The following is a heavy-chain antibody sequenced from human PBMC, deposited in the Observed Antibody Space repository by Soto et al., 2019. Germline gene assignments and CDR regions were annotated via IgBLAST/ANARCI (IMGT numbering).Heavy chain of an antibody. CDR2: IYYSGST. J-gene: IGHJ4*02. CDR1: GGSISSGGYY. Sequence: PSEPLSLTCTVSGGSISSGGYYWSWIRQHPGKGLEWIGYIYYSGSTYYNPSLKSRVTISVDTSKNQFSLKLSSVTAADTAVYYCARDRRITGTTTGYSGNFDYWGQGTLVTVSS. D-gene: IGHD1-7*01. V-gene: IGHV4-31*03. CDR3: ARDRRITGTTTGYSGNFDY.